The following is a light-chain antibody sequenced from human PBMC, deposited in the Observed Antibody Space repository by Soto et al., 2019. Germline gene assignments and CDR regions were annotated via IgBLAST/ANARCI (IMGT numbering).Light chain of an antibody. J-gene: IGKJ4*01. V-gene: IGKV3-11*01. CDR1: QSVSSY. CDR2: DAS. CDR3: QQRSNWPPSIN. Sequence: EIVLTQSPATLSLSPGERATLSCRASQSVSSYLAWYQQKPGQAPRLLIYDASNRATGIPARFSGSGSGTDFTLTISSLEPEDFAVYYCQQRSNWPPSINLGGGNKVEI.